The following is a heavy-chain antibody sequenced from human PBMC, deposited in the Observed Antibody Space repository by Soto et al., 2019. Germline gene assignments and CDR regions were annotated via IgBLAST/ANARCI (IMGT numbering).Heavy chain of an antibody. J-gene: IGHJ6*02. CDR2: INHSGST. V-gene: IGHV4-34*01. CDR3: ARARCSSTSCYVGLYYYYYYGMDV. Sequence: QVQLQQWGAGLLKPSETLSLTCAVYGGSFSGYYWSWIRQPPGKGLEWIGEINHSGSTNYNPSLKGRVTISVDTSKNQFSRKLSSVTAADTAVYYCARARCSSTSCYVGLYYYYYYGMDVWGQGTTVTVSS. CDR1: GGSFSGYY. D-gene: IGHD2-2*01.